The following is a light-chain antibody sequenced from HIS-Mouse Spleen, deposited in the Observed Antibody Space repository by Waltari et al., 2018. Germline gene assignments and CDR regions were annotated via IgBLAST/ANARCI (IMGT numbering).Light chain of an antibody. J-gene: IGLJ2*01. Sequence: SYELTQPPSVSVSPGQTARITFSGHALPKKYAYWYQQKSGQAPVLVIYEDSKRPSGIPARFSGSSSGTMATLTISGAQVEDEAGYYCYSTDSSGNHRVFGGGTKLTVL. V-gene: IGLV3-10*01. CDR1: ALPKKY. CDR3: YSTDSSGNHRV. CDR2: EDS.